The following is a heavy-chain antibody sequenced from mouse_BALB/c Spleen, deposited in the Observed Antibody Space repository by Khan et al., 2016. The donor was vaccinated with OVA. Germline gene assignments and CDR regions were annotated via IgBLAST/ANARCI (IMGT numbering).Heavy chain of an antibody. CDR1: GYTFTSYY. CDR3: IRGGYGGFAY. CDR2: INPSNGGT. Sequence: QVQLQQSGAELVKPGASMKLSCKASGYTFTSYYMYWVKQRPGQGLEWIGEINPSNGGTNFNEKFKIKATLTVDKSSSTADMQLSSLTSEDSAVYYCIRGGYGGFAYWGQGTLVTVSA. V-gene: IGHV1S81*02. D-gene: IGHD1-2*01. J-gene: IGHJ3*01.